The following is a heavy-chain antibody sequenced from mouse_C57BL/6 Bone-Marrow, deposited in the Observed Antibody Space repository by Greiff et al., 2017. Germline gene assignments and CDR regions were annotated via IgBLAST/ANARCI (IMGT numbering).Heavy chain of an antibody. J-gene: IGHJ1*03. V-gene: IGHV14-4*01. D-gene: IGHD1-1*01. Sequence: VQLKQSGAELVRPGASVKLSCTASGFNIKDDYMHWVKQRPEQGLEWIGWIYPENGDTEYASKFQGKATITADTSSNTAYLQLSSLTSEDTAVYYCTALTTVVAHWYFDVWGTGTTVTVSS. CDR1: GFNIKDDY. CDR2: IYPENGDT. CDR3: TALTTVVAHWYFDV.